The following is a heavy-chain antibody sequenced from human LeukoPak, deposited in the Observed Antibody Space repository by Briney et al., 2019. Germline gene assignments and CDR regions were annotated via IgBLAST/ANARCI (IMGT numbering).Heavy chain of an antibody. Sequence: SETLSLTCTVSGGSVSDYYWTWIRQPPGKRLEEIGCIYNSGTTDYNPSLKSRVTISVDTSKNQFSLKLASVTAADTAVYYCAREWWSSRAFDIWGQGTTVTVSS. V-gene: IGHV4-59*02. CDR2: IYNSGTT. CDR3: AREWWSSRAFDI. D-gene: IGHD2-15*01. J-gene: IGHJ3*02. CDR1: GGSVSDYY.